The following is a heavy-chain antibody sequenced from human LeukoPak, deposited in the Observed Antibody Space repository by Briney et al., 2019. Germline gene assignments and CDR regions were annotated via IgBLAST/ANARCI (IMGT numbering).Heavy chain of an antibody. J-gene: IGHJ6*02. CDR3: TRDLMDYDVSTGLHHYYMDV. CDR1: GFTFSSYG. D-gene: IGHD3-9*01. CDR2: ISSSSTI. Sequence: GRSLRLSCAASGFTFSSYGMHWVRQAPGKGLEWVSYISSSSTIYYADSVKGRFTISRDNAKNSLYLQMNSLRAEDTAVYYCTRDLMDYDVSTGLHHYYMDVWGQGTTVTVSS. V-gene: IGHV3-48*01.